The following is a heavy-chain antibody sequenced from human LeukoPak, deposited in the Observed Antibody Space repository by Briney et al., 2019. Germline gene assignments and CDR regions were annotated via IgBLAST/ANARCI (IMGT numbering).Heavy chain of an antibody. D-gene: IGHD6-13*01. CDR2: SSSSGSPI. CDR1: RFTFSSYS. J-gene: IGHJ4*02. Sequence: PGGSLILSCAASRFTFSSYSMNWVRQAPGKGLEWVSYSSSSGSPIYYADSVKGRFTVSRDNAKNSLYLQMTSLRDEDTAVYYCARGRYSDSWYDYFDYWGQGALVTVSS. V-gene: IGHV3-48*02. CDR3: ARGRYSDSWYDYFDY.